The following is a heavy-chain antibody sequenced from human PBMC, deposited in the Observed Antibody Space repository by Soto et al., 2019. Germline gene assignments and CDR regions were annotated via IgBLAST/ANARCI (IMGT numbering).Heavy chain of an antibody. CDR3: ARYYGGNPGDY. Sequence: QVQLVESGGGVVQPGRSLRLSCAASGFTFSRYGMHWVRQAPGKGLEWVAVIWYDGSNKYYADSVKGRFTISRDNSKNTLYLQMNSLRAEDTAVYYCARYYGGNPGDYWGQGTLVTVSS. CDR1: GFTFSRYG. V-gene: IGHV3-33*01. J-gene: IGHJ4*02. D-gene: IGHD4-17*01. CDR2: IWYDGSNK.